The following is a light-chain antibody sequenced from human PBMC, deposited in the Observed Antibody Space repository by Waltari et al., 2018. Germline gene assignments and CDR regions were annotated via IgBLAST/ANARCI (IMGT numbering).Light chain of an antibody. CDR3: QQSYTTPMYT. J-gene: IGKJ2*01. Sequence: DIQMTQSPSSLAASVGDRVLITCRASQSVSKYLNWYQQKPGKAPSLLIYAASTLQSGVPSRFSGSGSGTDFALTITSLQPEDSAVYYCQQSYTTPMYTFGQGTKLEI. CDR2: AAS. V-gene: IGKV1-39*01. CDR1: QSVSKY.